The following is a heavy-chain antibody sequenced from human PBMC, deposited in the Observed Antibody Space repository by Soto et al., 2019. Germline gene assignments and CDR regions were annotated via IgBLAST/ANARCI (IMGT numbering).Heavy chain of an antibody. CDR2: INPNSGGT. CDR1: GYTFTGYY. V-gene: IGHV1-2*02. J-gene: IGHJ4*02. D-gene: IGHD3-16*02. Sequence: ASVKVSCKASGYTFTGYYMHWVRQAPGQGLEWMGWINPNSGGTNYAQKFQGRVTMTRDTSISTAYMELSRLRSDDTAVYYCARAPYMGYDYVWGSYRYGIDYWGQGTLVTVSS. CDR3: ARAPYMGYDYVWGSYRYGIDY.